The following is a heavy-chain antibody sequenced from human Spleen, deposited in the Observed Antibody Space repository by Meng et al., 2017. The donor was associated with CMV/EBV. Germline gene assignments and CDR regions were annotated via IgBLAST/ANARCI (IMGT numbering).Heavy chain of an antibody. D-gene: IGHD3-22*01. CDR3: ASYYYGGSGRADY. J-gene: IGHJ4*02. V-gene: IGHV3-74*01. CDR2: INSDGSST. Sequence: CADSGFTFSNYWMHWVRQAPGKGLVWVSRINSDGSSTSYADSVKGRFTISRDNAKNTLYLQMNSLRVDDTAVYYCASYYYGGSGRADYWGQGTLVTVSS. CDR1: GFTFSNYW.